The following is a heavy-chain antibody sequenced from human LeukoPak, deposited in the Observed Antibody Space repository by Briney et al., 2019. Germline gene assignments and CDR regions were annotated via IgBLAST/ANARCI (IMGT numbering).Heavy chain of an antibody. Sequence: SETLSLTCTVSGGSISSGGYYWSWIRQHPGKGLEWIGYIYYSGSTYYNPSLKSRVTISVDTSKNQFSLKLSSVTAADTAVYYCARYTYYYDSSGPPYYFDYWGQGTLVTVSS. J-gene: IGHJ4*02. CDR3: ARYTYYYDSSGPPYYFDY. CDR2: IYYSGST. V-gene: IGHV4-31*03. D-gene: IGHD3-22*01. CDR1: GGSISSGGYY.